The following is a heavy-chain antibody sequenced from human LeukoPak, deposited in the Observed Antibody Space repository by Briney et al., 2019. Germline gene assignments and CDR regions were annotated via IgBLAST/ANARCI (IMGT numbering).Heavy chain of an antibody. CDR1: GGSISSYY. CDR2: IYYSGST. Sequence: NPSETLSLTCTVSGGSISSYYWSWIRQPPGKGLEWIGYIYYSGSTNYNPSLKSRVTISVDTSKNQFSLKLSSVTAADTAVYYCARTRPVEYMDVWGKGTTVTVSS. CDR3: ARTRPVEYMDV. J-gene: IGHJ6*03. V-gene: IGHV4-59*01. D-gene: IGHD4-23*01.